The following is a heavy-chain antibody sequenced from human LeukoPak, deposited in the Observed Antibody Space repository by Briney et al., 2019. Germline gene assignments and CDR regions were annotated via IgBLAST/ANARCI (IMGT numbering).Heavy chain of an antibody. CDR2: ISGSGGST. V-gene: IGHV3-23*01. CDR1: GFTFSSYA. CDR3: AKEEDIGVRPGGPRLFDY. J-gene: IGHJ4*02. Sequence: GGSLRLSCAASGFTFSSYAMSWVRQAPGKGLEWVSAISGSGGSTYYADSVKGRFTISRDNSKNTLYLQMNSLRAEDTAVYYCAKEEDIGVRPGGPRLFDYWGQGTLVTVSS. D-gene: IGHD2-2*01.